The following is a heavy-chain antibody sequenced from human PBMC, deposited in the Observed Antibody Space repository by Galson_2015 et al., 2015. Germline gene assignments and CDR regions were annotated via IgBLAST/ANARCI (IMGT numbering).Heavy chain of an antibody. CDR2: IGNKANSYTT. CDR1: GFTFSDHC. Sequence: SLRLSCAASGFTFSDHCMEWVRQAPGKGLEWVGRIGNKANSYTTEYAASVKGRFTISRDDSKNSLYLQMDSLKTDDTAVYYCARQLYGGNYLSGVLGQGTTVIVSS. D-gene: IGHD4-23*01. V-gene: IGHV3-72*01. CDR3: ARQLYGGNYLSGV. J-gene: IGHJ6*02.